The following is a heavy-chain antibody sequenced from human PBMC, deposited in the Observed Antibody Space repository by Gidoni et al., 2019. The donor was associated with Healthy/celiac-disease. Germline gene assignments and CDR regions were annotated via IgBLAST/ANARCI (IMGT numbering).Heavy chain of an antibody. V-gene: IGHV1-2*02. D-gene: IGHD1-26*01. CDR3: ARVFQLEWELPFDY. CDR2: INPNSGGT. Sequence: QVQLVKSGAEVKKPGASVKVSCKASGYNFTGYYMHWVRPAPGQGLEWMGWINPNSGGTHYAQKFQCRVTMTRYTSISTAYMELSRLRSDDTAVYYCARVFQLEWELPFDYWGQVPLVTVSS. J-gene: IGHJ4*02. CDR1: GYNFTGYY.